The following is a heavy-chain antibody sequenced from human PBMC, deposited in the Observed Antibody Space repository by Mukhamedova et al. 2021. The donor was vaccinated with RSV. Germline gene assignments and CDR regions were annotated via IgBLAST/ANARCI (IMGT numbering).Heavy chain of an antibody. CDR2: ISSSGSTI. J-gene: IGHJ3*02. V-gene: IGHV3-48*03. CDR3: AREHAVNFYALYI. Sequence: YISSSGSTIFYADSVKGRFTISRDNAKNSLYLQMNSLRAEDTVVYYCAREHAVNFYALYIWFPGNMCTVSS. D-gene: IGHD4-23*01.